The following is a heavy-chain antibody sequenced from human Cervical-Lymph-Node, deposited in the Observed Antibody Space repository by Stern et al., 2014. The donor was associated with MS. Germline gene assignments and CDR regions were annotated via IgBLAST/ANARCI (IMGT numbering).Heavy chain of an antibody. CDR3: ARDVRFLEYGMDV. CDR2: IWYDGSNK. J-gene: IGHJ6*02. CDR1: GFTFSSYG. Sequence: VQLVESGGGVVQPGRSLRLSCEASGFTFSSYGMHWVRQAPGKGLEWVAVIWYDGSNKYYADSVKGRFTISRDNSKNTLYLQMNSLRAEDTAVYYCARDVRFLEYGMDVWGQGTTVTVSS. D-gene: IGHD3-3*01. V-gene: IGHV3-33*01.